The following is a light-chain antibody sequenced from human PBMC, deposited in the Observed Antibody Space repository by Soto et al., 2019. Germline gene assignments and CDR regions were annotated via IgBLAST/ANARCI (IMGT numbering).Light chain of an antibody. J-gene: IGLJ2*01. CDR3: SLYAGSNNVV. CDR1: SSDIGAYKF. CDR2: EVS. Sequence: QSALTQPPSASGSPGQSVAISCTGTSSDIGAYKFVSWYQQHPGKAPKLIIYEVSIRPSGVPDRFSGSKSGNTGSLTVSGLLAEDEADYYCSLYAGSNNVVFGVGTKLTVL. V-gene: IGLV2-8*01.